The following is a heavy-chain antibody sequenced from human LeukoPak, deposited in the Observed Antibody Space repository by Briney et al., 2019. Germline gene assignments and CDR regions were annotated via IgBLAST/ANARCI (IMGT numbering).Heavy chain of an antibody. CDR3: AKDLIGGSGNFLLDY. D-gene: IGHD3-10*01. CDR1: GFTFSSYA. J-gene: IGHJ4*02. Sequence: GGSLRLSCATSGFTFSSYAMSWVRQAPGKGLEWVSSVSSSRGSTYYADSVKGRFTISADKSKNTLYLEMGSLRAEDTAVYYCAKDLIGGSGNFLLDYWGQGSLVTVSS. CDR2: VSSSRGST. V-gene: IGHV3-23*01.